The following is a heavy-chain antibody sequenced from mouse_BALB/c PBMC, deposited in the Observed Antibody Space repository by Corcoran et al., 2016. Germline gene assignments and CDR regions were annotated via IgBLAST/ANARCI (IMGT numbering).Heavy chain of an antibody. J-gene: IGHJ3*01. Sequence: QIQWVQSGPELKKPGETFKISCKASGYTFTHYGMNWVKQAPGKGLKWMGWINTYTGEPTYADDFKGRFAFSLETSASTAYLQINNLKNEDMATYFCARKRGYTSWIAYWGQGTLVTVSA. CDR2: INTYTGEP. D-gene: IGHD3-1*01. CDR1: GYTFTHYG. CDR3: ARKRGYTSWIAY. V-gene: IGHV9-1*02.